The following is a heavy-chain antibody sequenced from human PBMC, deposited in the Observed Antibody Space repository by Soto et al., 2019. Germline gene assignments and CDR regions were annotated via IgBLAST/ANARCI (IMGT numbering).Heavy chain of an antibody. CDR2: ISSSSSYT. J-gene: IGHJ4*02. CDR1: GFIFSDYY. CDR3: ARVTFGSFYQDS. D-gene: IGHD1-26*01. Sequence: PGGSLRLSCAASGFIFSDYYMSWIRQAPGKGLEWVSYISSSSSYTNYADSVKGRFTISRDNAKNSLSLQMNSLRAEDTGVYYCARVTFGSFYQDSWGQGTLVTVSS. V-gene: IGHV3-11*06.